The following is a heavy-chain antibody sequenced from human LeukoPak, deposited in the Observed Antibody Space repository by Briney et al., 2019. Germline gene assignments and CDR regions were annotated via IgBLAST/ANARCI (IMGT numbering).Heavy chain of an antibody. D-gene: IGHD3-3*01. CDR2: MNPNSGNT. CDR1: GYTFTSYD. CDR3: ATRGALRFLEWLLYY. Sequence: GSVKVSCKASGYTFTSYDINWVRQATGQGLEWMGWMNPNSGNTGYAQKFQGRVTMTEDTSTDAAYMELSSLRSEDTAVYYCATRGALRFLEWLLYYWGQGTLVTVSS. J-gene: IGHJ4*02. V-gene: IGHV1-8*01.